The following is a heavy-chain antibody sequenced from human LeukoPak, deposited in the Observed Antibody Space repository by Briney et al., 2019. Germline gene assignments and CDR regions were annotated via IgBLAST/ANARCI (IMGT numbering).Heavy chain of an antibody. CDR1: GYTFNSYD. V-gene: IGHV1-8*01. CDR2: MHPSSDNT. J-gene: IGHJ5*02. D-gene: IGHD2-2*01. Sequence: ASVKFSCKTSGYTFNSYDINWVRQATGQGLEWMGWMHPSSDNTGYAQKFQGRVTMTRNTSISTAYMELSRLRSDDTAVYYCARDLSIVVVYNWFDPWGQGTLVTVSS. CDR3: ARDLSIVVVYNWFDP.